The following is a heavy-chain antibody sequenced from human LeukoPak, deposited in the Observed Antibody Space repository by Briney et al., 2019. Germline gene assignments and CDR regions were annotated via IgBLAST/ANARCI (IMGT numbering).Heavy chain of an antibody. Sequence: SETLSLTCTVSGGPISSYYWSWIRQPAGKGLEWIGRIYTSGSTNYNPSLKSRVTMSVDTSKNQFPLKLSSVTAADTAVYYCARSARLVPAAMMDVWGQGTTVTVSS. V-gene: IGHV4-4*07. D-gene: IGHD2-2*01. J-gene: IGHJ6*02. CDR1: GGPISSYY. CDR3: ARSARLVPAAMMDV. CDR2: IYTSGST.